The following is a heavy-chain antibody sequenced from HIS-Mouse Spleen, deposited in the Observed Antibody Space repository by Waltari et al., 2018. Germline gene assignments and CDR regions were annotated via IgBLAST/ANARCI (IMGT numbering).Heavy chain of an antibody. CDR3: AREIPYSSSWYDWYFDL. CDR2: IYYSGST. Sequence: QLQLQESGPGLVKPSETLSLTCPVPGCSLSRSSYYWVWIRQPPGKGLEWIGSIYYSGSTYYNPSLKSRVTISVDTSKNQFSLKLSSVTAADTAVYYCAREIPYSSSWYDWYFDLWGRGTLVTVSS. V-gene: IGHV4-39*07. J-gene: IGHJ2*01. D-gene: IGHD6-13*01. CDR1: GCSLSRSSYY.